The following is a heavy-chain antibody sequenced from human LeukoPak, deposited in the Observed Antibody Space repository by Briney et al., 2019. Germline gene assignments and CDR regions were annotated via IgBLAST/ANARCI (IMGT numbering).Heavy chain of an antibody. CDR2: IRYDGSNR. Sequence: GGSLRLSCAASCFTFSCYGMHWLRQAPGKRQEWVVVIRYDGSNRYYADSEKGRFTISSDNSKNTLYLQMNSLRAEGTAVYYCARELIAAAGISWGQGTLVTVSS. CDR3: ARELIAAAGIS. V-gene: IGHV3-33*01. CDR1: CFTFSCYG. D-gene: IGHD6-13*01. J-gene: IGHJ5*02.